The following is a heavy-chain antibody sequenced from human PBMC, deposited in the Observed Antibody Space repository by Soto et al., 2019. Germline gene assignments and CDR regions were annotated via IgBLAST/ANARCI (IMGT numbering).Heavy chain of an antibody. CDR3: AGTWIHLGYYYGMDA. CDR1: GGTFSSYV. J-gene: IGHJ6*02. D-gene: IGHD5-18*01. CDR2: IIPIFGTA. Sequence: QVQLVQSGAEVKKPGSSVKVSCKASGGTFSSYVMSWVRQAPGQGLEWMGGIIPIFGTAHYAQKFQGRVTITADKRPSTAYTGLSSLRSEDTAVHYCAGTWIHLGYYYGMDAWGQGTTGTFSS. V-gene: IGHV1-69*14.